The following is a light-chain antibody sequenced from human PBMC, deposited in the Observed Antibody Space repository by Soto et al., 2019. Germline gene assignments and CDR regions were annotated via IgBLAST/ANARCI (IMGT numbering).Light chain of an antibody. V-gene: IGKV3-11*01. CDR2: DAS. J-gene: IGKJ4*01. CDR1: QSIGTY. Sequence: IVLTQSPATLSVSPGERATLSCRASQSIGTYLAWYQQKPGLAPRLLFYDASKRATGIPARFSGSGSGTDFTLTISSLEPEDFAVYYCQQRASWPPNLTFGGGTKVDIK. CDR3: QQRASWPPNLT.